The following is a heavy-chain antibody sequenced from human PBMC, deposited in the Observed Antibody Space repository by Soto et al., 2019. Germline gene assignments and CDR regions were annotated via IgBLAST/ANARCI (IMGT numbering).Heavy chain of an antibody. D-gene: IGHD4-17*01. V-gene: IGHV1-69*12. CDR3: AREDYAYFQH. J-gene: IGHJ1*01. CDR2: IIPIFGTA. CDR1: GGTFSSYA. Sequence: QVQLVQSGAEVKKPGSSVKVSCKASGGTFSSYAISWVRQAPGQGLEWMGGIIPIFGTANYAQKFQGRVTMTADEPRSTAYMELSSRRAEDTAVYYCAREDYAYFQHWGQGTVVTVSS.